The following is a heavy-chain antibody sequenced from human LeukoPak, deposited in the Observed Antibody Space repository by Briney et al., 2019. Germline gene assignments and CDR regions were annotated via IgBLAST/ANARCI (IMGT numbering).Heavy chain of an antibody. Sequence: SETLSLTCTISGGSISSSSYYWGWIRQPPGKGLEWIGSIYYSGSTYYNPSLKSRVTISVDTSKNQFSLKLSSVTAADTAVYYCARSPIVPTYLFDYWGQGTLVTVSS. CDR2: IYYSGST. D-gene: IGHD2-2*01. J-gene: IGHJ4*02. CDR1: GGSISSSSYY. CDR3: ARSPIVPTYLFDY. V-gene: IGHV4-39*01.